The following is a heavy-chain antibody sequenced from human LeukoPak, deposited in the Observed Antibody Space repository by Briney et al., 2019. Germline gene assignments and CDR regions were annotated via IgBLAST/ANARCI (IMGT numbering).Heavy chain of an antibody. CDR3: AKASADIVVVPAAIWYSGYALYFDH. J-gene: IGHJ4*02. CDR2: ISGSGGST. Sequence: PGGSLRLSCAASGFTFSSYAMSWVRQAPGKGLEWVSAISGSGGSTYYADSVKGRFTISRDNSKNTLYLQMNSLRAEDTAVYYCAKASADIVVVPAAIWYSGYALYFDHWGQGTLVTVSS. D-gene: IGHD2-2*02. V-gene: IGHV3-23*01. CDR1: GFTFSSYA.